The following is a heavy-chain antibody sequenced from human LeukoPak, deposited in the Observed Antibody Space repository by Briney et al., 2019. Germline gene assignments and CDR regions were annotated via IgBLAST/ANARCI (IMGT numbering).Heavy chain of an antibody. Sequence: PGGPLRLSCAASGFTFSSYSMNWVRQAPGKGLEWVSYISSSSSTIYYADSVKGRFTISRDNAKNSLYLQMNSLRAEDTAVYYCASHSFLEWLLFDYWGQGTLVTVSS. D-gene: IGHD3-3*02. CDR1: GFTFSSYS. V-gene: IGHV3-48*01. CDR3: ASHSFLEWLLFDY. J-gene: IGHJ4*02. CDR2: ISSSSSTI.